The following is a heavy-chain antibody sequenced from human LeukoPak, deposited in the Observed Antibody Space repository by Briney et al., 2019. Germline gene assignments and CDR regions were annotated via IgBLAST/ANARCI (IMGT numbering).Heavy chain of an antibody. J-gene: IGHJ4*02. CDR3: ARENDLWRGLEY. CDR1: GYTFPGYY. V-gene: IGHV1-2*02. CDR2: INPNSGGT. Sequence: ASVKVSCKASGYTFPGYYMHWVRQAPGQGLEWMGWINPNSGGTNYAQKFQGRVTMTRDTSISTAYMELSRLRSDDTAVYYCARENDLWRGLEYCGQGTLVTVSS. D-gene: IGHD3-3*01.